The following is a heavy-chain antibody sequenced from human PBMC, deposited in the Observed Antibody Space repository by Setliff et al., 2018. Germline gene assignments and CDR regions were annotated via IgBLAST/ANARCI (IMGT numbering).Heavy chain of an antibody. CDR1: GGAVSGDY. J-gene: IGHJ6*03. CDR3: ARIGVDYGDYQSRAERFYYYYMDV. CDR2: IYTSWST. V-gene: IGHV4-4*09. Sequence: SETLSLTCSVSGGAVSGDYWTWIRQPPGKGLEWIGQIYTSWSTNYNPSLKSRVTISLDTSNNQFSLSLSSVTAADTAVYYCARIGVDYGDYQSRAERFYYYYMDVWGKGTTVTVSS. D-gene: IGHD4-17*01.